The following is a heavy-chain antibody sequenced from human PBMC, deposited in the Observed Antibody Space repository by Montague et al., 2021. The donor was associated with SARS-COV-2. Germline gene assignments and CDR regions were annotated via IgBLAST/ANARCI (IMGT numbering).Heavy chain of an antibody. Sequence: SLRLSCAASGFTFISYSMNWVRQAPGRGLEWVSSISSISSYIYYADSVKGRFTISRDNAKDSLYLQMNSLRAEDTAVYYCARDITMMVVPDYWGQGTLVTVST. CDR3: ARDITMMVVPDY. V-gene: IGHV3-21*01. CDR1: GFTFISYS. J-gene: IGHJ4*02. CDR2: ISSISSYI. D-gene: IGHD3-22*01.